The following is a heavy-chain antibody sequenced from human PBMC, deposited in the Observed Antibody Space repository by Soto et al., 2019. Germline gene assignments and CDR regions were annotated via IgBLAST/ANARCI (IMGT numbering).Heavy chain of an antibody. CDR3: ARALQLEVAHFDY. V-gene: IGHV1-46*03. CDR2: INPSGGST. CDR1: GYTFTSYY. D-gene: IGHD1-1*01. Sequence: ASVKVSCKASGYTFTSYYTHWVRQAPGQGLEWMGIINPSGGSTSYAQKFQGRVTMTRDTSTSTVYMELSSLRSEDTAVYYCARALQLEVAHFDYWGQGTLVTSPQ. J-gene: IGHJ4*02.